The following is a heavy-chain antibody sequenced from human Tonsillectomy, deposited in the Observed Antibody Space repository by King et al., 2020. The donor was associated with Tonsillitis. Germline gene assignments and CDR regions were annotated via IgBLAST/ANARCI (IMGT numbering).Heavy chain of an antibody. J-gene: IGHJ6*02. V-gene: IGHV3-30-3*01. CDR3: ARRDGALDYYYYGMDV. Sequence: VQLVESGGGVVQPGRSLRLSCAASGFTFSSDVMQWCRQAPGKGLEWVAAITFAGTYKSVAYSVKGRFTISRYNSKNTVYLQMNSLRAEDTAVYYCARRDGALDYYYYGMDVWGQGTTVTVSS. CDR1: GFTFSSDV. CDR2: ITFAGTYK. D-gene: IGHD4-17*01.